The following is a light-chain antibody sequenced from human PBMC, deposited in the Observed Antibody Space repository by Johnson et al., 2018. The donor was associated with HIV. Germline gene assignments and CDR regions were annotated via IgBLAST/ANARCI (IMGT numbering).Light chain of an antibody. CDR1: SSNIGNNY. J-gene: IGLJ1*01. CDR2: DND. Sequence: QSVLTQPPSVSAAPGQKVTISCSGSSSNIGNNYVSWYQQLPGTAPKLLIYDNDKRPSGIPDRFSGPKSGTSATLGITGLQTGDEADYYCGTWDTSLSDYYVFGTVTKVTVL. V-gene: IGLV1-51*01. CDR3: GTWDTSLSDYYV.